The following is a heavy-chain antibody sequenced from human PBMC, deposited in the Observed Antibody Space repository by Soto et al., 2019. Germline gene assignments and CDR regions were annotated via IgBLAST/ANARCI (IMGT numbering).Heavy chain of an antibody. CDR2: ISYDGSNK. V-gene: IGHV3-30*18. CDR3: AKDLGEVGGATRTNYYYYYGMDV. D-gene: IGHD1-26*01. J-gene: IGHJ6*02. CDR1: GFTFSSYG. Sequence: GGSLRLSCAASGFTFSSYGMHWVRQAPGKGLEWVAVISYDGSNKYYADSVKGRFTISRDNSKNTLYLQMNSLRAEDLGVYYCAKDLGEVGGATRTNYYYYYGMDVWGQGTTVTVSS.